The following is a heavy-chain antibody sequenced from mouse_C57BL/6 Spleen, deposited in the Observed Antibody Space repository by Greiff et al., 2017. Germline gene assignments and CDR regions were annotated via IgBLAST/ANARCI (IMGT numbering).Heavy chain of an antibody. D-gene: IGHD1-1*01. V-gene: IGHV1-69*01. Sequence: QVQLQQPGAELVMPGASVKLSCTASGYTFTSYWMHWVKQRPGQGLEWIGEIDPSDSYTNYNQKVKGKSTLTVDKSSSTAYMQLSSLTSEDSAVYYCARGGITTYPLYAMDYWGQGTSVTVSS. CDR1: GYTFTSYW. J-gene: IGHJ4*01. CDR2: IDPSDSYT. CDR3: ARGGITTYPLYAMDY.